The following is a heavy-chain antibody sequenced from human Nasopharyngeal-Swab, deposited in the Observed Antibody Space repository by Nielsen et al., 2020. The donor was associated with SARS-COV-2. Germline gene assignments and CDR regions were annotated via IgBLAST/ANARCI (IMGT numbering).Heavy chain of an antibody. CDR2: ISGSGGST. J-gene: IGHJ2*01. CDR1: EFTFSSYA. Sequence: GESLKISCSASEFTFSSYAMSWVRQAPGKGLEWVSAISGSGGSTYYADSVKGRFTISRDNSKNTLYLQMNSLRAEDTAVYYCAKAQGAITYWYFDLWGRGTLVTVSS. D-gene: IGHD1-26*01. V-gene: IGHV3-23*01. CDR3: AKAQGAITYWYFDL.